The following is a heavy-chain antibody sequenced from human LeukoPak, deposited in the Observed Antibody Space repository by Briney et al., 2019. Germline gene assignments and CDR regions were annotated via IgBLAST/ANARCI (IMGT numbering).Heavy chain of an antibody. Sequence: SETLSLTCTVSSGSISSYYWSWIRQPPGKGLEWIGNIYDSGSTNYNPSLKSRVTISVDTSKNQCSLKLSSVTAADTAVYYCARQSISGSSLSYFDYWGQGTLVNVSS. CDR2: IYDSGST. CDR3: ARQSISGSSLSYFDY. D-gene: IGHD3-22*01. CDR1: SGSISSYY. V-gene: IGHV4-59*01. J-gene: IGHJ4*02.